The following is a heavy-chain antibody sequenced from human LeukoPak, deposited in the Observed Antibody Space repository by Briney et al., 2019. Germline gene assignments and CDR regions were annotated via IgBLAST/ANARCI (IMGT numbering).Heavy chain of an antibody. D-gene: IGHD2-2*01. J-gene: IGHJ5*02. CDR3: ARAPGGSYCSSTSCQVARYRFDP. Sequence: SETLSLTFAVSGGSIISGGYSWSWIRQPPGKGLEWIGYIYHSGSTYYNPSLKSRVTISVDRSKNQLSLKLSSVTAADTAVYYCARAPGGSYCSSTSCQVARYRFDPWGQGTLVTVSS. CDR2: IYHSGST. V-gene: IGHV4-30-2*01. CDR1: GGSIISGGYS.